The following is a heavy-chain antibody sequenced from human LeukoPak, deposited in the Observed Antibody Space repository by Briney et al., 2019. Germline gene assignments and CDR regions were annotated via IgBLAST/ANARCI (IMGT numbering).Heavy chain of an antibody. Sequence: SVKVSCKASGGTFSSYAISWVRQAPGQRLEWMGRIIPIFGTANYAQKFQGRVTITTDESTSTAYMELSSLRSEDTAVYYCAGGYSYGYYFDYWGQGTLVTVSS. V-gene: IGHV1-69*05. CDR3: AGGYSYGYYFDY. J-gene: IGHJ4*02. CDR2: IIPIFGTA. CDR1: GGTFSSYA. D-gene: IGHD5-18*01.